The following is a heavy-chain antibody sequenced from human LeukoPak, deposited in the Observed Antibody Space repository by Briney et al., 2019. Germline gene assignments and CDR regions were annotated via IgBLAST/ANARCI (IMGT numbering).Heavy chain of an antibody. CDR2: ISGSGGST. V-gene: IGHV3-23*01. D-gene: IGHD3-10*01. J-gene: IGHJ4*02. Sequence: PGGSLRLSCAASGFTFSSYGMHWVRQAPGKGLEWVSAISGSGGSTYYADSVKGRFTISRDNSKNTLYLQMNSLRAEDTAVYYCAKGTMVRGVFDCWGQGTLVTVSS. CDR1: GFTFSSYG. CDR3: AKGTMVRGVFDC.